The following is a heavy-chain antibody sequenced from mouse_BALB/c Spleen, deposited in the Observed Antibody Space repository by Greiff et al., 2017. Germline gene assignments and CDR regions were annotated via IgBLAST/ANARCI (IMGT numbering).Heavy chain of an antibody. Sequence: EVQLVESGGGLVPPGGSLRLSCATSGFTFTDYYMSWVRQPPGKALEWLGFIRNKANGYTTEYSASVKGRFTISRDNSQSILYLQMNTLRAEDSATYYCARDYYYGFDYWGQGTTLTVSS. D-gene: IGHD1-1*01. V-gene: IGHV7-3*02. J-gene: IGHJ2*01. CDR1: GFTFTDYY. CDR2: IRNKANGYTT. CDR3: ARDYYYGFDY.